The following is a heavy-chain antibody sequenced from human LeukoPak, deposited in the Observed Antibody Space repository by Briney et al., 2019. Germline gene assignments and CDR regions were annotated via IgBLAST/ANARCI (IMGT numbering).Heavy chain of an antibody. CDR1: GLTVSSNY. J-gene: IGHJ4*02. Sequence: PGGSLRLSCAAAGLTVSSNYMSWVRQAPGKGLEWVSVIYGGGSTYYADSVKGRFTISRDNSENTLYLQMNSLSAEDTAVYYCAREYASSGYFSDWGQGTLVTVSS. V-gene: IGHV3-53*01. CDR3: AREYASSGYFSD. D-gene: IGHD3-22*01. CDR2: IYGGGST.